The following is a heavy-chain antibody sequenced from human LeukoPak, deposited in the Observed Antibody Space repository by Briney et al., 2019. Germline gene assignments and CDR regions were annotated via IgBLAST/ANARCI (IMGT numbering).Heavy chain of an antibody. Sequence: PGGSLRLSCAASGFTFSSYWMSWVRQAPGKGLEWVANIKQDGSEKYYVDSVKGRFTISRDNARNSVYLQMNSLRAEDTALYFCARLTCGGDCYKWGRFGYWGQGTQVTVSS. CDR1: GFTFSSYW. CDR3: ARLTCGGDCYKWGRFGY. J-gene: IGHJ4*02. V-gene: IGHV3-7*04. D-gene: IGHD2-21*02. CDR2: IKQDGSEK.